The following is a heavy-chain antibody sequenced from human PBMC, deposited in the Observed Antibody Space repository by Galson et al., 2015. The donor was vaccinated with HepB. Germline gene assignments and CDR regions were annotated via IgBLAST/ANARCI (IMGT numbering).Heavy chain of an antibody. J-gene: IGHJ6*02. CDR3: ARDQITLGYQLLPWGMDV. V-gene: IGHV3-33*08. CDR2: IWYDGSNK. CDR1: GFTFSSYG. Sequence: SLRLSCAASGFTFSSYGMHWVRQAPGKGLEWVAVIWYDGSNKYYADSVKGRFTISRDNSKNTLYLQMNSLRAEDTAVYYCARDQITLGYQLLPWGMDVWGQGTTVTVSS. D-gene: IGHD2-2*01.